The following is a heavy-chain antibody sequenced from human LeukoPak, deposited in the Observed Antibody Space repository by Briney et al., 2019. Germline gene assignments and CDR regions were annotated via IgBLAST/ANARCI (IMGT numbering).Heavy chain of an antibody. CDR1: GGSISSGDYY. CDR2: IYYSGST. Sequence: SETLSLTCTVSGGSISSGDYYWSWIRQPPGKGLEWIGYIYYSGSTYYNPSLKSRVTISVDTSKNQFSLKLSSVTAADTAVYYCAREVMIVPTYYFDYWGQGTLVTVSS. CDR3: AREVMIVPTYYFDY. D-gene: IGHD3-22*01. J-gene: IGHJ4*02. V-gene: IGHV4-30-4*01.